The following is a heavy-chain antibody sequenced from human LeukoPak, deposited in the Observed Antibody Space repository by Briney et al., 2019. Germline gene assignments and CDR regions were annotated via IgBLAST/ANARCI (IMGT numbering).Heavy chain of an antibody. CDR2: IYPGDSDT. CDR1: GYSFNSYW. J-gene: IGHJ4*02. CDR3: ARLLVGATDFDY. Sequence: GESLKISCKGSGYSFNSYWIGWVRQMPGKGLEWMGFIYPGDSDTRYSPSFQGQATNSADKSTSTAYLQRSSLKASDTAMYYCARLLVGATDFDYWGQGTLVTVSS. V-gene: IGHV5-51*01. D-gene: IGHD1-26*01.